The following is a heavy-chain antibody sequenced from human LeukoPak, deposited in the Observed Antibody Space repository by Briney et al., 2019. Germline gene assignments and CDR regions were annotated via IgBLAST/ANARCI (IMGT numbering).Heavy chain of an antibody. V-gene: IGHV1-2*02. D-gene: IGHD2-8*01. CDR1: GYTFTGYY. CDR2: INPNSGGT. J-gene: IGHJ4*02. CDR3: ARGMGIQMRFFDY. Sequence: ASVKVSCKASGYTFTGYYMHWVRQAPGQGLEWMGWINPNSGGTNFAQKFQGRVTMTRDTSISTAYMELSRLRFDDTAVCYCARGMGIQMRFFDYWGQGTLVTVSS.